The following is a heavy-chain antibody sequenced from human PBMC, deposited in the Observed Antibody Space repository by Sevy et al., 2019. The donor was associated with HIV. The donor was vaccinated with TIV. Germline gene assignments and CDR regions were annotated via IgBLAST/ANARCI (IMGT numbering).Heavy chain of an antibody. D-gene: IGHD3-9*01. Sequence: GGSLRLSCAASGFTSSSSAMSWVRQPPGRGLEWVTTLSDSGVSTYYADSVKGRFTISRDNSKNILYLQMNSLRAEDTAVYYCARDRGTSATGTLFDYWGQGTLVTVSS. CDR2: LSDSGVST. J-gene: IGHJ4*02. V-gene: IGHV3-23*01. CDR3: ARDRGTSATGTLFDY. CDR1: GFTSSSSA.